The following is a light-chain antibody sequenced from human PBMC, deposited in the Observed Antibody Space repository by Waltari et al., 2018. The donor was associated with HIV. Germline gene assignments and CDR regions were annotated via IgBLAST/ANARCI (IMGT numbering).Light chain of an antibody. V-gene: IGLV2-14*01. CDR3: SSYTTRSTPDPNWV. CDR1: TIDVGGYNY. J-gene: IGLJ3*02. CDR2: EVS. Sequence: QSALTQPASVSGSPGQPTTISCPGTTIDVGGYNYVPWYQHHPGKAPKRMIFEVSNRPSGVSNRFSGSKSVNTASLTISGLQAEDEADYYCSSYTTRSTPDPNWVFGGGTKLTVL.